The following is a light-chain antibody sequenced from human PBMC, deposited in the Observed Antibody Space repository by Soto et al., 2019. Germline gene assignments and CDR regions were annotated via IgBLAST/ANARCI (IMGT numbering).Light chain of an antibody. CDR2: GAS. Sequence: EIVMTQSPASLSASPGERITLSCKASQSVSRSFLAWYQQKPGQAPRLLIYGASTRATGIPARFSGSGSGTEFTLTISSLQSEDFAVYYCQQHNNWPPITFGQGTRLEI. J-gene: IGKJ5*01. V-gene: IGKV3-15*01. CDR3: QQHNNWPPIT. CDR1: QSVSRS.